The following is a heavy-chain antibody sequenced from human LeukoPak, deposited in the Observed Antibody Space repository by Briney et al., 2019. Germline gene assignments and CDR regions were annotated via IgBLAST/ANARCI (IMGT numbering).Heavy chain of an antibody. CDR2: VYYTGST. CDR1: GGSVSNYY. Sequence: SETLSLTCSVSGGSVSNYYWSWIRQPPGKGLEWIGYVYYTGSTNYNPSLKSRVTMFEDKSKNQFSLRLYSVTVADTAVYYCARHFAYSSTSYFDYWGQGSLVTVSS. CDR3: ARHFAYSSTSYFDY. V-gene: IGHV4-59*08. J-gene: IGHJ4*02. D-gene: IGHD6-6*01.